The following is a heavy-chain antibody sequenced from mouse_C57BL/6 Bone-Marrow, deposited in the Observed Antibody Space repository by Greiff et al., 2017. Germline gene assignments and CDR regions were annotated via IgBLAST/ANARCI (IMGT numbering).Heavy chain of an antibody. CDR3: ANRYYYRSIVDV. V-gene: IGHV1-82*01. J-gene: IGHJ1*03. D-gene: IGHD1-1*01. CDR1: GYAFSSSW. Sequence: VQRVESGPELVKPGASVKISCKASGYAFSSSWMHWVKQRPGKGLEWIGRIYPGDGDTNYNGQFKGKATLTAYKSSSTAYMQLSSLTSEDSAVYFCANRYYYRSIVDVWGTGTTVTVSS. CDR2: IYPGDGDT.